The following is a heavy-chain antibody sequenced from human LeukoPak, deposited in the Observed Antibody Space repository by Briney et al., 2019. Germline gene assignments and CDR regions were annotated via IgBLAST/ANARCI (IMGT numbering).Heavy chain of an antibody. CDR1: GFTLSNYW. CDR3: ARVIGWDEPFDI. V-gene: IGHV3-74*01. CDR2: INTDGSST. J-gene: IGHJ3*02. Sequence: GGSLRLSCSASGFTLSNYWMHWVRQAPGKGLVWVSRINTDGSSTNYADPVKGRFTVSRDNAKNTLYLQMNSLRAEDTAVYYCARVIGWDEPFDIWGQGTMVTVSS. D-gene: IGHD1-26*01.